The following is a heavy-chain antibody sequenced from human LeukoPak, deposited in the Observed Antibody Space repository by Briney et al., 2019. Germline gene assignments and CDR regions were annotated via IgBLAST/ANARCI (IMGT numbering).Heavy chain of an antibody. CDR2: IYYSGST. D-gene: IGHD3-10*01. CDR3: PRALITRVRGFWFAY. CDR1: GGSISSGDYY. Sequence: SQTLSLTCTVSGGSISSGDYYWSWIRQPPGKGLEWIGYIYYSGSTYYNPSLKSRVTISVDTSKNQFSLKLSSVTAADTAVYSWPRALITRVRGFWFAYGGKGPLVTVS. V-gene: IGHV4-30-4*01. J-gene: IGHJ4*02.